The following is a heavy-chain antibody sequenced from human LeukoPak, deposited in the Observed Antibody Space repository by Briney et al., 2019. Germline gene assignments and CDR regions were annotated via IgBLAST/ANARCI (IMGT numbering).Heavy chain of an antibody. CDR2: TSYSGST. J-gene: IGHJ4*02. V-gene: IGHV4-59*01. CDR1: GGYINSYY. D-gene: IGHD1-1*01. Sequence: PSETLSLTCTVSGGYINSYYWSWIRQPPGKGLEWIGYTSYSGSTNYNPSLKSRVTISVDTSKKQFSLKLSSVTAADTAVYFCARSSVYNNNRAYFFDYWGQGTLVTVSS. CDR3: ARSSVYNNNRAYFFDY.